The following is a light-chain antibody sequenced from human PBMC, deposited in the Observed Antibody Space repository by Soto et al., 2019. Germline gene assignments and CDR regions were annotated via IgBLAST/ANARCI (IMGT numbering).Light chain of an antibody. CDR3: TSYAGANNV. Sequence: QSALTQPPSASGSPGQSVTISCTGTSSDVGGYNYVSWYQQHPGKVPKLVVYEVNKRPSGVPDRFSGSKAGNTASLTVSGLQAEDEAHYCCTSYAGANNVFGTGTKVTVL. CDR1: SSDVGGYNY. CDR2: EVN. V-gene: IGLV2-8*01. J-gene: IGLJ1*01.